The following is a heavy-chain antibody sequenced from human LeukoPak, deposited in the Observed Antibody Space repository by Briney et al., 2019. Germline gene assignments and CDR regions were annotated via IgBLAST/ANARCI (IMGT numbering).Heavy chain of an antibody. J-gene: IGHJ5*02. CDR2: INHSGST. D-gene: IGHD3-3*01. Sequence: SETLSLTCAVYGGSFSGYYWSWIRQPPGKGLEWIGEINHSGSTNYNPSLKSRVTISVDTSKNQFSLKLSSVTAADTAVYYYASSTIFGVVANWFDPWGQGTLVTVSS. V-gene: IGHV4-34*01. CDR1: GGSFSGYY. CDR3: ASSTIFGVVANWFDP.